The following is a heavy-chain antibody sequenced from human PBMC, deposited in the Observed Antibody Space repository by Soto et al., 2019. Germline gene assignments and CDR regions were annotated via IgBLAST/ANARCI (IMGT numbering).Heavy chain of an antibody. CDR3: ARFQYTVGTPFEL. CDR1: GGSLTNYF. J-gene: IGHJ3*01. Sequence: QVQLQESGPGLVEPSETLSLTCTVSGGSLTNYFWTWIRQSPGKGLEWIAYIRYSGKTGYNPSLKSRVTISLDTPKNQFSLKLTSVTAADTAIYYCARFQYTVGTPFELWGQGTMVIVSA. D-gene: IGHD4-17*01. V-gene: IGHV4-59*01. CDR2: IRYSGKT.